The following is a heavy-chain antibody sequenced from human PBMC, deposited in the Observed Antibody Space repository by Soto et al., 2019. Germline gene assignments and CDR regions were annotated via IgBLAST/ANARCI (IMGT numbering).Heavy chain of an antibody. CDR3: AREGGQYYYDSSGYYFDY. Sequence: SETLSLTCTVSGGSISSYFWSWIRQPPGKGLEWIGYIYYSGSTNYNPSLKSRVTISVDTSKNQFSLKLSSVTAADTAVYYCAREGGQYYYDSSGYYFDYWGQGTLVTVSS. CDR2: IYYSGST. CDR1: GGSISSYF. D-gene: IGHD3-22*01. V-gene: IGHV4-59*01. J-gene: IGHJ4*02.